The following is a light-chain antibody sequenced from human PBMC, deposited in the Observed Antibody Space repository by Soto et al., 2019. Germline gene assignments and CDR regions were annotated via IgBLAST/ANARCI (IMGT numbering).Light chain of an antibody. CDR1: QTVLYSPNNKNY. V-gene: IGKV4-1*01. CDR3: QQYHTTPWT. Sequence: DIVMTQSPDSLAVSLGERATINCESSQTVLYSPNNKNYLAWYQQKPGQPPELLIYWASTRESGVPDRFSGSGSGTEFTLTINSLQAEDVAVYYCQQYHTTPWTFGQGTTVEIK. J-gene: IGKJ1*01. CDR2: WAS.